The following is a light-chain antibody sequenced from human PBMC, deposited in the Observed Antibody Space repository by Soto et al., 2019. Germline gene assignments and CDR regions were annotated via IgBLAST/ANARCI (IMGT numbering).Light chain of an antibody. Sequence: QSALTQPASMSGSPGQSITISCTGTSSDVGGYNYVSWYRQHPSKAPKLMIYDVNNRPSGVSNRFSGSKSGNPASLPSSGLQAEDEADYYCSSHSSSSTLVVFGGGTKLTVL. CDR1: SSDVGGYNY. J-gene: IGLJ2*01. CDR3: SSHSSSSTLVV. CDR2: DVN. V-gene: IGLV2-14*03.